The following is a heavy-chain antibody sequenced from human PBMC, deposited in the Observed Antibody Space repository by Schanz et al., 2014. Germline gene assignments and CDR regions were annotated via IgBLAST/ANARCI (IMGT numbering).Heavy chain of an antibody. CDR2: IYGGST. CDR1: GFTVSSNY. J-gene: IGHJ4*02. D-gene: IGHD3-9*01. Sequence: EVQLVESGGGLVQPGGSLRLSCAASGFTVSSNYMSWVRQAPGKELEWVSFIYGGSTYYTDSVKGRFTIPRDNSKNTLYLQMNRLSAQNTDVYSCARTTNPFNFDSWPYLDYWGQGTLVTVSS. CDR3: ARTTNPFNFDSWPYLDY. V-gene: IGHV3-66*01.